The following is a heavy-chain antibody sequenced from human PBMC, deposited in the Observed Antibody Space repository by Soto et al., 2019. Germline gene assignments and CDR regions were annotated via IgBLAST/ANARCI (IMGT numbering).Heavy chain of an antibody. J-gene: IGHJ6*02. Sequence: ASVKVSCKTSGYTFVDHYLYWVRQAPGQGLEWMGWINPRNGDKEYAQKFQGRVTMIRDTIITTTYMDLSALTSDDTAVYYCARGEVTRIELMDVWGPGTTVTVSS. CDR3: ARGEVTRIELMDV. D-gene: IGHD2-21*02. CDR2: INPRNGDK. V-gene: IGHV1-2*02. CDR1: GYTFVDHY.